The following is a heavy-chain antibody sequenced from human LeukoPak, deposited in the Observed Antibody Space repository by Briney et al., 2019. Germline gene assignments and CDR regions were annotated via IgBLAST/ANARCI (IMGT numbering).Heavy chain of an antibody. CDR1: GFTFDDYG. Sequence: GGSLRLSCAASGFTFDDYGMTWVRQAPGKGLDWVSSINWNGDSTGYADSVKGRFTISRDNAKNSLYLQMNSLRAEDTALYYCARDPCSSTSCCPYWGQGTLVTVSS. J-gene: IGHJ4*02. CDR3: ARDPCSSTSCCPY. D-gene: IGHD2-2*01. CDR2: INWNGDST. V-gene: IGHV3-20*04.